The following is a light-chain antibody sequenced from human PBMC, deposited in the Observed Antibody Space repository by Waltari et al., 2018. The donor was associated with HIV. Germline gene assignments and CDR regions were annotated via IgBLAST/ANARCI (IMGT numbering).Light chain of an antibody. CDR3: QQFNSYPLT. V-gene: IGKV1-13*02. CDR1: QGVSSA. CDR2: NVS. Sequence: AILLTQSPSSLSASVGDRITITCRASQGVSSALAWYQQKSRKPPKLLIYNVSRLKRWVPSRFSGSGSGTDFTLTITSLQPEDFATYYCQQFNSYPLTFGGGTRVEIK. J-gene: IGKJ4*01.